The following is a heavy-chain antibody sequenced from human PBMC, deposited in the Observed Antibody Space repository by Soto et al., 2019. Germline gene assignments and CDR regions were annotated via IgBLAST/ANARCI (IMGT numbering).Heavy chain of an antibody. D-gene: IGHD3-3*01. J-gene: IGHJ4*02. Sequence: SETLSLTCALYGGSFDGYYWSWIRQSPGKGLEWIGEIHHSGSTKYNPSLKSRVSLSVDTPTKQFSLKMTSMTAADRGVYYCARGVDSWSGYLFWGQGTPVTSPQ. V-gene: IGHV4-34*01. CDR2: IHHSGST. CDR3: ARGVDSWSGYLF. CDR1: GGSFDGYY.